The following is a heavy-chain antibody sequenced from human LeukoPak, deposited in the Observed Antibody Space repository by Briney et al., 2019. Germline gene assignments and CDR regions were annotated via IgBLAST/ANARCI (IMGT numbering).Heavy chain of an antibody. J-gene: IGHJ3*02. CDR3: ARDSQADAFDI. CDR2: IYYSGST. CDR1: GGSISSGGYS. Sequence: SETLSLTCTVSGGSISSGGYSWSWIRQHPGKGLEWIGYIYYSGSTYYNPSLKSRVTISVDTSKNQFSLKLSSVTAADTAVYYCARDSQADAFDIWGQGTMVTVSS. V-gene: IGHV4-31*03.